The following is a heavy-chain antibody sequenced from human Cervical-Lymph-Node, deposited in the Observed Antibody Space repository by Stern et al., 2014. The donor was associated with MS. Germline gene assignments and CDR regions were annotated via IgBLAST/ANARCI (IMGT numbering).Heavy chain of an antibody. Sequence: VQLVESGAEVKKPGASVKVSCTASGYTFTNYGISWVRQAPGQGLEWMGWIRPYNGNTNYAQKLLGRVSLTTDTSTSTAYMELRSLRSDDTAIYYCATTGSSASGWFDPWGQGTLVTVSS. CDR2: IRPYNGNT. J-gene: IGHJ5*02. CDR1: GYTFTNYG. V-gene: IGHV1-18*01. D-gene: IGHD6-6*01. CDR3: ATTGSSASGWFDP.